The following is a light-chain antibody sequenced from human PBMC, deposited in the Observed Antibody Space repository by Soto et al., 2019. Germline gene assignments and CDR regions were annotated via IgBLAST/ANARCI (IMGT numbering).Light chain of an antibody. Sequence: QSVLTQPPSVSAAPGQTVIMSYSGSTSDIGTNIVSWCQQWSGTAHRVVMYDTNERPSGIPNRFSGYKSGTSATLVITGLQAGDDADYYCGTWDSSLSAVVFGGGSKVTVI. J-gene: IGLJ3*02. V-gene: IGLV1-51*01. CDR2: DTN. CDR1: TSDIGTNI. CDR3: GTWDSSLSAVV.